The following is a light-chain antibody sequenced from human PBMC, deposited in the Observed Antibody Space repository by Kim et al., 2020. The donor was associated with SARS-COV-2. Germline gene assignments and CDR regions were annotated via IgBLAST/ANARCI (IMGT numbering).Light chain of an antibody. CDR1: QSVLYSSNNKNY. V-gene: IGKV4-1*01. J-gene: IGKJ4*01. Sequence: DIVMTQSPDSLVVSLGERATINCKSSQSVLYSSNNKNYLAWYQQKPGQPPKLLIYWASTRESGVPDRFSGSGSGTDFTLTISSLQAEDVAVYYCQQYYSTPPTFGGGTKLEIK. CDR2: WAS. CDR3: QQYYSTPPT.